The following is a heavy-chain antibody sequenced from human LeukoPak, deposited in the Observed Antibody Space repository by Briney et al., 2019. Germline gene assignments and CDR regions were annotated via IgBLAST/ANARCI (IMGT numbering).Heavy chain of an antibody. CDR1: GASIISYY. J-gene: IGHJ3*02. V-gene: IGHV4-59*08. CDR3: ARHRVYDTDAFDI. Sequence: SEPLSLTCTVSGASIISYYWTWIRQPPGKGLEWIAYIFYSGITNYNPSLKSRVTISVDTSKNQFSLKLTSVTAADTAMYYCARHRVYDTDAFDIWGQGTMVTVSS. D-gene: IGHD3-22*01. CDR2: IFYSGIT.